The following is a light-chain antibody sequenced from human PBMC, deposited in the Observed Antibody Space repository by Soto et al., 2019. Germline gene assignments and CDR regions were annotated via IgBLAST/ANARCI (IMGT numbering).Light chain of an antibody. J-gene: IGLJ3*02. Sequence: QSALTQPASVSGSPGQSITISCTGTSSDVGSYNLVSWFQQHPGKAPKLIIYEGNKRPSGISNRFSGSKSANTASLTISGLQAEDEADYYCCSHAGGGTLVFGGGTKLTVL. V-gene: IGLV2-23*01. CDR1: SSDVGSYNL. CDR3: CSHAGGGTLV. CDR2: EGN.